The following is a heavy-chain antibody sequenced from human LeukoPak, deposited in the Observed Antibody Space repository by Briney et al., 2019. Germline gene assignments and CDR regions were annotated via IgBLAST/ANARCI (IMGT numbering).Heavy chain of an antibody. CDR3: ARDSLASGWYLLGWFDP. CDR2: ISAYNGNT. J-gene: IGHJ5*02. CDR1: GYTFTSYG. D-gene: IGHD6-19*01. V-gene: IGHV1-18*01. Sequence: ASVKVSCKASGYTFTSYGISWVRQAPGQGLEWMGWISAYNGNTNYAQKLQGRVTMTTDTSTSTAYMELRSLRPDDTAVYYCARDSLASGWYLLGWFDPWGQGTLVTVSS.